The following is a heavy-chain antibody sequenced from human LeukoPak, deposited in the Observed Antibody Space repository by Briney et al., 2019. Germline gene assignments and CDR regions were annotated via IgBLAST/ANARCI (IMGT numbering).Heavy chain of an antibody. V-gene: IGHV1-46*01. CDR2: INPDGGGT. D-gene: IGHD2-8*01. CDR1: GYPFTSYF. CDR3: ARDNNRDIVRKDDYYYYMDV. J-gene: IGHJ6*03. Sequence: ASVKVSCKASGYPFTSYFMHWVRQAPGQGLEWIGIINPDGGGTSYSQKFQGRVTMTTDTSTSTFYIELSSLRSEDTAVYYCARDNNRDIVRKDDYYYYMDVWGKGTTVTVSS.